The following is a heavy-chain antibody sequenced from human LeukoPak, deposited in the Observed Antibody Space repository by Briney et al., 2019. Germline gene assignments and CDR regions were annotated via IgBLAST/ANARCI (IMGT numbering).Heavy chain of an antibody. CDR1: GGSFSGYY. CDR3: AKLNRGYDAFDI. V-gene: IGHV4-34*01. D-gene: IGHD6-25*01. Sequence: SETLSLTCAVYGGSFSGYYWSWIRQLPGKGLEWIGEINHSGSTNYNPSLKSRVTISVDTSKNQFSLKLSSVTAADTAVYYCAKLNRGYDAFDIWGQGTMVTVSS. CDR2: INHSGST. J-gene: IGHJ3*02.